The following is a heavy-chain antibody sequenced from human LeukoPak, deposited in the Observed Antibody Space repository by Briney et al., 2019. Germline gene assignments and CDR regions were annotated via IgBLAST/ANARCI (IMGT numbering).Heavy chain of an antibody. CDR2: ISSSGSTI. J-gene: IGHJ3*02. CDR1: GFTFSSYE. CDR3: ARDRAYRGGDCYWAFDI. D-gene: IGHD2-21*02. Sequence: GGSLRLSCAASGFTFSSYEMNWVRQAPGKGLEWVSYISSSGSTIYYADSVKGRFTISRDNAKNSLYLQMNSLRAEDTAVYYCARDRAYRGGDCYWAFDIWGQGTMVTVSS. V-gene: IGHV3-48*03.